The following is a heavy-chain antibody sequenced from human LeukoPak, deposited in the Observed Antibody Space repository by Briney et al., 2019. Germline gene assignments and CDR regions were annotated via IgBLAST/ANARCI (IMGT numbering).Heavy chain of an antibody. Sequence: SETLSLTCAVYGGSFSGYYWSSIRQPPGKGLEWIGEINHSGSTNYNPSLKSRVTISVDTSKNQFSLKLSSVTAADTAVYYCARIYCSSTSCLWGQGTLVTVSS. CDR3: ARIYCSSTSCL. CDR2: INHSGST. CDR1: GGSFSGYY. J-gene: IGHJ4*02. V-gene: IGHV4-34*01. D-gene: IGHD2-2*01.